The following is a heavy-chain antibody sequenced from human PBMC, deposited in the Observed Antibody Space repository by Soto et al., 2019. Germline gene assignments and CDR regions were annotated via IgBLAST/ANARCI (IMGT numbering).Heavy chain of an antibody. Sequence: GASVKVSCKASGYTFTSYGISWVRQAPGQGLEWMGWISAYNGNTNYAQKLQGRVTMTTDTSTSTAYMELRSLRSDDTAVYYCARTSSLLEWLNAFDIWGQGTMVTVSS. D-gene: IGHD3-3*01. J-gene: IGHJ3*02. CDR3: ARTSSLLEWLNAFDI. V-gene: IGHV1-18*04. CDR2: ISAYNGNT. CDR1: GYTFTSYG.